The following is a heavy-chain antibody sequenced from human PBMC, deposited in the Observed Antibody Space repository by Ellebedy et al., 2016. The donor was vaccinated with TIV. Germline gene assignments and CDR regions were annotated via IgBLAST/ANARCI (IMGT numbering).Heavy chain of an antibody. Sequence: GGSLRLSCAASGFTFSDYYMIWIRQAPGKGLEWVSYIRNNGSTIYYADSVKGRFTISRDNAKNSLSLLMNSLRAEDTAVYYCARDARFIDQQHNWFDPWGQGTLVTVSS. J-gene: IGHJ5*02. CDR2: IRNNGSTI. CDR3: ARDARFIDQQHNWFDP. V-gene: IGHV3-11*01. CDR1: GFTFSDYY. D-gene: IGHD2-2*01.